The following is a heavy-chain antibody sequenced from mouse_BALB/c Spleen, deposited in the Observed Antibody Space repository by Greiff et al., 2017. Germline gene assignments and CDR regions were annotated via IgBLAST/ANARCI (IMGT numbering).Heavy chain of an antibody. CDR1: GFNIKDYY. J-gene: IGHJ4*01. V-gene: IGHV14-4*02. CDR2: IDPENGDT. CDR3: NANPLYAMDY. Sequence: EVKLMESGAELVRPGALVKLSCKASGFNIKDYYMHWVKQRPEQGLEWIGWIDPENGDTEYAPKFQGKATMTADTSSNTAYLQLSSLTSEDTAVYYCNANPLYAMDYWGQGTSVTVSS.